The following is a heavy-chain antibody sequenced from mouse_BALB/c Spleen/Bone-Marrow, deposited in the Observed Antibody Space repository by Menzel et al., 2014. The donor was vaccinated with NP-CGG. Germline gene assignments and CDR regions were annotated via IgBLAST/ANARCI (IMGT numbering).Heavy chain of an antibody. V-gene: IGHV5-6-5*01. CDR2: ISSGGST. Sequence: EVKLMESGGGLVKPGGSLKLSCAASGFTFSSYAMSWVRQTPEKRLGWVASISSGGSTYYPDSVKGRFTISRDNARNILYLQMSSLRSEDTAMYYCARGGGYDYGSWFAYWGQGTLVTVSA. CDR1: GFTFSSYA. J-gene: IGHJ3*01. D-gene: IGHD2-4*01. CDR3: ARGGGYDYGSWFAY.